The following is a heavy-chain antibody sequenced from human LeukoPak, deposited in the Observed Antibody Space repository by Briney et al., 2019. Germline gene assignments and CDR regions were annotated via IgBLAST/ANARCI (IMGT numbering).Heavy chain of an antibody. D-gene: IGHD1-26*01. CDR2: ISSSGSTI. CDR1: GLTFSDYY. J-gene: IGHJ4*02. CDR3: AREGEFYLFDY. V-gene: IGHV3-11*01. Sequence: GGSLRLSCGASGLTFSDYYMSWIRQAPGKGLEWVSYISSSGSTIYYADSVKGRFTISRDNAKNSLYLQMNSLRAEDTAVYYCAREGEFYLFDYWGQGTLVTVSS.